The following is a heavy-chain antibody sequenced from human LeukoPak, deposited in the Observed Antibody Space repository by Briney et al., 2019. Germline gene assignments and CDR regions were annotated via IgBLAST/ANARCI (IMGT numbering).Heavy chain of an antibody. D-gene: IGHD6-19*01. CDR1: GFTFSSYG. CDR2: ISYDGSNK. CDR3: AKDSYSSGRKYYYYYYYMDV. Sequence: PGRSLRLSCAASGFTFSSYGMHWVRQAPGKGLEWVAVISYDGSNKYYADSVKGRFTISRDNSKNTLYLQMNSLRAEDTAVYYCAKDSYSSGRKYYYYYYYMDVWGKGTTVTVSS. V-gene: IGHV3-30*18. J-gene: IGHJ6*03.